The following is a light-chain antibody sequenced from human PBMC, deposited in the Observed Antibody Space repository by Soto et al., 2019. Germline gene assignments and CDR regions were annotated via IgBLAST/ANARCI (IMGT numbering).Light chain of an antibody. J-gene: IGKJ5*01. CDR1: HSVNSH. Sequence: IVLTHSPATLSVSPWERVTLSCRTSHSVNSHVAWYQQKPGQAPRLLLYGASTRATGIPVRFSGSGFGTEFTLTISSLQSEDFAVYYCQQYKNWPLFGQGTRLEIK. CDR2: GAS. V-gene: IGKV3-15*01. CDR3: QQYKNWPL.